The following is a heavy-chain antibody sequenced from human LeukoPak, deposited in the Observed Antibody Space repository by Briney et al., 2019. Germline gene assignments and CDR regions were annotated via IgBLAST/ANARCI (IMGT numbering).Heavy chain of an antibody. D-gene: IGHD2-2*02. Sequence: KSSETLSLTCTVSGGSISSYYWSWIRQPAGKGLEWIGRIYTSGSTNYNPSLKSRVTMSVDTSKNQFSLKLSSVTAADTAVYYCARASPDIVVVPAAKPRGYYFDYWGQGTLVTVSS. CDR2: IYTSGST. V-gene: IGHV4-4*07. CDR1: GGSISSYY. CDR3: ARASPDIVVVPAAKPRGYYFDY. J-gene: IGHJ4*02.